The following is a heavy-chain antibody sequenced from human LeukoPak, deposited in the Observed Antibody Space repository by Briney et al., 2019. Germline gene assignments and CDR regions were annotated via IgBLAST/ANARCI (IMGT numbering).Heavy chain of an antibody. D-gene: IGHD1-14*01. V-gene: IGHV3-23*01. Sequence: GGSLRLSCEASGFTFTSYAMHWVRQAPGKGLEWVSSISASGAATFYTDSMNGRFTISRDNAKKTVFLQMKSLRPGDTALYYCAKGTDNRGRQNFDIWGQGTLVTVSS. CDR1: GFTFTSYA. CDR2: ISASGAAT. CDR3: AKGTDNRGRQNFDI. J-gene: IGHJ4*02.